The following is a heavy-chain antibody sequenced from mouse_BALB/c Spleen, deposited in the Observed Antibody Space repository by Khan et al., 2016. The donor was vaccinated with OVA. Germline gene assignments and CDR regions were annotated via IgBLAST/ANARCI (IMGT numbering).Heavy chain of an antibody. J-gene: IGHJ1*01. V-gene: IGHV1-9*01. CDR1: GYTFSNYW. CDR3: ARCGNHWFFDV. Sequence: QVQLQGSGAELMKPGASVKISCKATGYTFSNYWIEWVKQRPGHGLEWIGEFLPGSVSTNSNEKFKGKATFTADTSSNTAYMQLSSLTSEDSAVYYCARCGNHWFFDVWGAGTTVTVSS. CDR2: FLPGSVST. D-gene: IGHD2-1*01.